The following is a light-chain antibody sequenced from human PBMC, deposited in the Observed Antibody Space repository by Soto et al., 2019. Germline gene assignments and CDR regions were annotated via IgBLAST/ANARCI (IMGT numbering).Light chain of an antibody. CDR1: QSVDSTY. J-gene: IGKJ1*01. Sequence: EIVLTQSPGTLSLSLGARGTLSCRASQSVDSTYLTWYQQKPGQAPRLLIYGASGRATGIPDRFSGSGSGTDFTLTISRLEPEDFAVYYCQYYDTFRTFGQGTKVDI. CDR2: GAS. V-gene: IGKV3-20*01. CDR3: QYYDTFRT.